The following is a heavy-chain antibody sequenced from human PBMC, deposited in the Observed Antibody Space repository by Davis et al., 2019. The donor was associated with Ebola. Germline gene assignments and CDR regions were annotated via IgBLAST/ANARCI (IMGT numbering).Heavy chain of an antibody. CDR2: FYYSGST. Sequence: SETLSLTCTVSGGSISSYYWSWIRQPPGKGLEWIGYFYYSGSTNYNPSLKSRVTISVDTSKNQFSLKLSSVTAADTAVYYCARETLIGSSTSFYYYYGMDVWGQGTTVTVSS. D-gene: IGHD2-2*01. CDR3: ARETLIGSSTSFYYYYGMDV. J-gene: IGHJ6*02. CDR1: GGSISSYY. V-gene: IGHV4-59*01.